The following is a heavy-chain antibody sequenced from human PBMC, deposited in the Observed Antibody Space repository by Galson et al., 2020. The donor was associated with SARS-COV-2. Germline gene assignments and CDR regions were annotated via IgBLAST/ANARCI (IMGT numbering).Heavy chain of an antibody. V-gene: IGHV1-18*04. CDR2: ISAYNGNT. J-gene: IGHJ2*01. Sequence: ASVKVSCKASGYTFTSYGISWVRQAPGQGLEWMGWISAYNGNTNYAQKLQGRVTMTTDTSTSTAYMELRSLRSDDTAVYYCARVYDDYEHWYFDLWGRGTLVTVSS. CDR3: ARVYDDYEHWYFDL. CDR1: GYTFTSYG. D-gene: IGHD4-17*01.